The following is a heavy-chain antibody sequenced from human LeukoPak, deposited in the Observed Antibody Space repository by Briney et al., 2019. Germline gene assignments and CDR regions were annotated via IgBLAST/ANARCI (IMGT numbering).Heavy chain of an antibody. J-gene: IGHJ3*02. CDR3: ASIAVSDADAFDI. Sequence: SETLSLTCTVSGGSISSYYWSWIRQPPGKGLEWIGYIYYSGSTSYNPSLKSRVTISVDTSKNQFSLKLSSVTAADTAVYYCASIAVSDADAFDIWGQGTMVTVSS. V-gene: IGHV4-59*01. CDR2: IYYSGST. CDR1: GGSISSYY. D-gene: IGHD6-19*01.